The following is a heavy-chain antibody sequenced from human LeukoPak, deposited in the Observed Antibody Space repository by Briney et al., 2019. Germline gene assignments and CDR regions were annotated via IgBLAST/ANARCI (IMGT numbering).Heavy chain of an antibody. V-gene: IGHV4-59*01. CDR1: GGSISSYY. J-gene: IGHJ6*02. D-gene: IGHD6-13*01. CDR3: ARGGYSSSWYGGPYYYYHGMDV. Sequence: SETLSLTCTVSGGSISSYYWSWLRQPPGKGLEWIGYIYYSGSTNYNPSLKSRVTISVDTSKNQFSLKLSSVTAADTAVYYCARGGYSSSWYGGPYYYYHGMDVWGQGTTVTVSS. CDR2: IYYSGST.